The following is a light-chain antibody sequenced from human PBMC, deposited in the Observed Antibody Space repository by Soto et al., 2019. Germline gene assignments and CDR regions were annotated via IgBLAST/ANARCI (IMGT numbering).Light chain of an antibody. Sequence: QSVPTQPPSVSATPGQKVTISCSGSGSNLGRNYVSWYQQLPGTAPKLLIYDNVYRFSGIPARFSGSKSGTSATLAITGLQTGDEGDYYCGTWDNSLSAYVFGSGTKGTVL. V-gene: IGLV1-51*01. CDR2: DNV. J-gene: IGLJ1*01. CDR3: GTWDNSLSAYV. CDR1: GSNLGRNY.